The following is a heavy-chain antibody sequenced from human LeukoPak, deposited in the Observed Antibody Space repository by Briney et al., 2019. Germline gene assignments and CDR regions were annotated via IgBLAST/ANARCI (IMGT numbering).Heavy chain of an antibody. CDR1: GYIFTAYY. J-gene: IGHJ6*03. CDR2: INPSGGRT. CDR3: ARRSIAVAGTGMDV. D-gene: IGHD6-19*01. Sequence: ASVKVSCKASGYIFTAYYMNWVRQAPGQGLEWMGLINPSGGRTRYAQKFQGRVTMTRDMSTSTVYMELSSLRSEDTAVYYCARRSIAVAGTGMDVWGKGTTVTVSS. V-gene: IGHV1-46*01.